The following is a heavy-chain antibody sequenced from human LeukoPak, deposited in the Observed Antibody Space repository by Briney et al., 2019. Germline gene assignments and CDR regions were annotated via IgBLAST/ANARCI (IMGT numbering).Heavy chain of an antibody. J-gene: IGHJ2*01. CDR3: ARVSSSWYQDWYFDL. CDR1: GGSISSGSYY. Sequence: SETLSLTCTVSGGSISSGSYYWSWIRQPAGKGLEWIGRLYTSGSTNYKPSLKSRVTMSVDTSKNQFSLKLSSVTAADTAVYYCARVSSSWYQDWYFDLWGRGTLVTVSS. V-gene: IGHV4-61*02. CDR2: LYTSGST. D-gene: IGHD6-13*01.